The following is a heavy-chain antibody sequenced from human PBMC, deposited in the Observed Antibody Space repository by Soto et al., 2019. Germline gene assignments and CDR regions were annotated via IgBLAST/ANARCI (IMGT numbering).Heavy chain of an antibody. CDR2: ISAYNGNT. D-gene: IGHD3-9*01. CDR1: GYTFTSYG. J-gene: IGHJ4*02. CDR3: ARDYRNDILTLXDY. Sequence: GASVKVSCKASGYTFTSYGISWVRQAPGQGLEWMGWISAYNGNTNYAQKLQGRVTMTTDTSTSTAYMELRSLRSDDTAVYYCARDYRNDILTLXDYWGQGTLVTVSS. V-gene: IGHV1-18*01.